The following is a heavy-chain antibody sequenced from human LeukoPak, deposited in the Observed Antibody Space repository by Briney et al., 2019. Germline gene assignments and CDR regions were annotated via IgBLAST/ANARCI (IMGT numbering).Heavy chain of an antibody. V-gene: IGHV4-34*01. CDR2: INHSGST. J-gene: IGHJ4*02. CDR3: ARVGRYFDWLPLDY. CDR1: GGSFSGYY. Sequence: SETLSLTCAVSGGSFSGYYWSWIRQPPGKGLEWIGEINHSGSTNYNPSLKSRVTISVDTSKNQFSLKLSSVTAADTAVYYCARVGRYFDWLPLDYWGQGTLVTVSS. D-gene: IGHD3-9*01.